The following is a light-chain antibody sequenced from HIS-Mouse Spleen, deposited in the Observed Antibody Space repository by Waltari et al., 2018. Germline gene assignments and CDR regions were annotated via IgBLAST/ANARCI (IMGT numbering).Light chain of an antibody. CDR2: KVS. J-gene: IGLJ3*02. Sequence: QSALTQPASVSGSPGQSITISCTGTSSDVGGYNYVSWYQQHPGKAPKLMIYKVSNRPSGFSNRFSGSKSGNTASLTISGLQAEDEADYYCSSYTSSSTRVFGGGTKLTVL. CDR1: SSDVGGYNY. CDR3: SSYTSSSTRV. V-gene: IGLV2-14*03.